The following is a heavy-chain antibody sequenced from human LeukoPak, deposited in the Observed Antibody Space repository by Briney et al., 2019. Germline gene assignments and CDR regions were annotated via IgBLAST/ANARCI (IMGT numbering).Heavy chain of an antibody. CDR3: AKDEEGYSSSWSPFDY. J-gene: IGHJ4*02. V-gene: IGHV3-23*01. CDR2: ISGSGGSA. Sequence: GGSLRLSCAASGFTFSSYAMSWVRQAPGKGLEWVSAISGSGGSAYYADSVKGRFTISRDNSKNTLYLQMNSLRAEDTAVYYCAKDEEGYSSSWSPFDYWGQGTLVTVSS. CDR1: GFTFSSYA. D-gene: IGHD6-13*01.